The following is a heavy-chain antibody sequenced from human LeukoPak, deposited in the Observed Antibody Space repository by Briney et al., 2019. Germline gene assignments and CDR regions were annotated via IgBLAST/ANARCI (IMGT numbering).Heavy chain of an antibody. CDR3: ATPIPHGSDPSLYYYYMDV. D-gene: IGHD3-10*01. V-gene: IGHV3-23*01. CDR2: ISGSGGST. J-gene: IGHJ6*03. Sequence: PGRSLRLSCAASGFTFSMFSMDSASQPPGNGREWVSAISGSGGSTFYADSGKGRFTISRANSKNTLYMQMNSLRAKDPAVSDCATPIPHGSDPSLYYYYMDVWGKGTTVTISS. CDR1: GFTFSMFS.